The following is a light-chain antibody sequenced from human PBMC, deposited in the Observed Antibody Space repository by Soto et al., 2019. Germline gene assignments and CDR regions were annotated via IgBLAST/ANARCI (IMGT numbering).Light chain of an antibody. Sequence: TVLTQSPGTLSLSPGERATLSCRASQNISSYLIWYQQKPGQAPRLLMYDVSNRATGIPARFSGSGSGTDFTLTISSLEPEDLAVYYCQQRSNWPRTFGQGTKVDIK. CDR2: DVS. CDR1: QNISSY. J-gene: IGKJ1*01. V-gene: IGKV3-11*01. CDR3: QQRSNWPRT.